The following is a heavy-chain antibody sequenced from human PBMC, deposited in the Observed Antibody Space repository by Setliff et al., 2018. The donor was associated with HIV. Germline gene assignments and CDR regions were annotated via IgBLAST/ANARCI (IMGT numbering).Heavy chain of an antibody. CDR3: ARETDVSTSWFGGYYFDF. CDR2: INESGRI. Sequence: SETLSLTCTVSGGSISNSRYYWSWIRQPPGKGLEWIGSINESGRINYNPSLKSRLIISVDTSKKQFSLNLISMTAADTAVYFCARETDVSTSWFGGYYFDFWGQGTVVTVSS. J-gene: IGHJ4*02. V-gene: IGHV4-39*02. D-gene: IGHD3-3*01. CDR1: GGSISNSRYY.